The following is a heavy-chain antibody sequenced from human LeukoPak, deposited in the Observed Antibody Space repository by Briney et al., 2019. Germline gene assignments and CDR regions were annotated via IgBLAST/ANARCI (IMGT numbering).Heavy chain of an antibody. CDR1: GFTFSSYD. CDR3: ARVAGWHWFDP. V-gene: IGHV3-23*01. CDR2: IRPSGDNT. D-gene: IGHD6-19*01. J-gene: IGHJ5*02. Sequence: GGSLRLSCAASGFTFSSYDMTWVRQAPGRGLEWVSSIRPSGDNTYYGDSVKGRFTISRDNSKNTVYLQMNNMKVDDTAVYYCARVAGWHWFDPWGQGTLVTVPS.